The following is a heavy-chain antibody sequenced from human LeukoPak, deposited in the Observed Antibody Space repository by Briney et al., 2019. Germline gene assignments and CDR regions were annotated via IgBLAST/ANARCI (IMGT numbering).Heavy chain of an antibody. CDR2: IYHSGST. CDR3: ARGGIAAAAPFDY. CDR1: GYSISSGYY. J-gene: IGHJ4*02. V-gene: IGHV4-38-2*01. Sequence: SETLSLTCAVSGYSISSGYYWGRIRQPPGKGLVWIGSIYHSGSTYYNPSLKSRVTISVDTSKNQFSLKLSSVTAADTAVYYCARGGIAAAAPFDYWGQGTLVTVSS. D-gene: IGHD6-13*01.